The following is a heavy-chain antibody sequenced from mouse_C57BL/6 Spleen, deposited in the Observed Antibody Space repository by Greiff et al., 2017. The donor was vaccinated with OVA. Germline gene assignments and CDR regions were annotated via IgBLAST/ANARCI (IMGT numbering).Heavy chain of an antibody. CDR2: INPYNGGT. V-gene: IGHV1-19*01. CDR3: ARQGDWEGNFDY. D-gene: IGHD4-1*01. Sequence: VQLQQSGPVLVKPGASVKMSCKASGYTFTDYYMNWVKQSHGKSLEWIGVINPYNGGTSYNQKFKGKATLTVDKSSSTAYMELNSLTSEDSAVYYCARQGDWEGNFDYWGQGTTLTVSS. CDR1: GYTFTDYY. J-gene: IGHJ2*01.